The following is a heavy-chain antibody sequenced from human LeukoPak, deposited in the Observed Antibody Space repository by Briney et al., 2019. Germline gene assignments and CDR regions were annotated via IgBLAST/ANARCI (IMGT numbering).Heavy chain of an antibody. D-gene: IGHD2-15*01. CDR1: GYRFTRDW. Sequence: GESLKISCKGSGYRFTRDWIGWVRQMPGKGLEWMGTIYPGDSDTRYSPSFQGQVTISADKSVNTAYLQWSSLKASDTAMYYCARLSGRVVCSAGSCYIDSWGQGTLVTVSS. J-gene: IGHJ4*02. V-gene: IGHV5-51*01. CDR3: ARLSGRVVCSAGSCYIDS. CDR2: IYPGDSDT.